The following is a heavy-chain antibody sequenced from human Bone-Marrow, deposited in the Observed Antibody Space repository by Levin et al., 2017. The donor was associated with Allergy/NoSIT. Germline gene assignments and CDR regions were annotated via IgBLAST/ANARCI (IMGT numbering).Heavy chain of an antibody. CDR2: INPNSGGT. CDR1: GYTFTGYY. J-gene: IGHJ4*02. Sequence: GESLKISCKASGYTFTGYYMHWVRQAPGQGLEWMGWINPNSGGTNYAQKFQGRVTMTRDTSISTAYMELSRLRSDDTAVYYCARDGRVLLWFGASPPSVYYFDYWGQGTLVTVSS. CDR3: ARDGRVLLWFGASPPSVYYFDY. D-gene: IGHD3-10*01. V-gene: IGHV1-2*02.